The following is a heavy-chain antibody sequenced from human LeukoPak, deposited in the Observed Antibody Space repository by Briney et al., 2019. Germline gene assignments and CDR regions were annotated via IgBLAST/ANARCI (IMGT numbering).Heavy chain of an antibody. Sequence: PGESLKTSCQGSGYSFTNYWIGWVRQMPGKGLEWMGIIYPGDSDTRYSPSFQGQVTISVDKSISTAYLQWSSLKASDTAMYYCARKPRPYSSGWYYFDYWGQGALVTVSS. J-gene: IGHJ4*02. CDR1: GYSFTNYW. V-gene: IGHV5-51*01. CDR2: IYPGDSDT. CDR3: ARKPRPYSSGWYYFDY. D-gene: IGHD6-19*01.